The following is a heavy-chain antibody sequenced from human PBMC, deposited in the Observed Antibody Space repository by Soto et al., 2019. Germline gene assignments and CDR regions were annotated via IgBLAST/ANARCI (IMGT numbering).Heavy chain of an antibody. Sequence: EVQLLESGGGLVRPGGSLRLSCAASGFTFSSYAMSWVRQAPGKGLEWVSAISDGGGRTSYADSVKGRFTISRDNSKNTLYLQMNSLTVEDAAVYYCAKDTRGGSGSLGHFDYWGQGTLVTVSS. CDR2: ISDGGGRT. V-gene: IGHV3-23*01. CDR1: GFTFSSYA. D-gene: IGHD6-25*01. CDR3: AKDTRGGSGSLGHFDY. J-gene: IGHJ4*02.